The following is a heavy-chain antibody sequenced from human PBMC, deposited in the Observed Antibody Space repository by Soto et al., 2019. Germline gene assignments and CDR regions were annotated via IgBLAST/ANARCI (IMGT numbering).Heavy chain of an antibody. Sequence: SGPTLVKPTQTLTLTCTFSGFSLSTSGVGVGWIRQPPGKALEWLALIYWDDDKRYSPSLKSRLTITKDTFKNQVVLTMTNMDPVDTATYYCAHRRRGGRITMVRGSPRPYYFDYWGQGTLVTVSS. CDR3: AHRRRGGRITMVRGSPRPYYFDY. CDR2: IYWDDDK. V-gene: IGHV2-5*02. CDR1: GFSLSTSGVG. D-gene: IGHD3-10*01. J-gene: IGHJ4*02.